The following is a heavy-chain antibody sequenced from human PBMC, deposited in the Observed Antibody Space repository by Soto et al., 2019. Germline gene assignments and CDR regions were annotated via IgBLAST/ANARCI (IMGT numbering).Heavy chain of an antibody. D-gene: IGHD2-2*02. J-gene: IGHJ6*02. CDR2: IIPIFGSA. CDR1: GGTLSSYA. V-gene: IGHV1-69*01. CDR3: AGTSEIPYYHGMDV. Sequence: QVQLVQSGAEVKKPGSSVKVSCKAPGGTLSSYAINWVRQAPGQGLEWMGGIIPIFGSAHYAPKFQGRVTISAEESTSTAYMEVSSLRSEDAAVYYCAGTSEIPYYHGMDVWGQGTTVTVSS.